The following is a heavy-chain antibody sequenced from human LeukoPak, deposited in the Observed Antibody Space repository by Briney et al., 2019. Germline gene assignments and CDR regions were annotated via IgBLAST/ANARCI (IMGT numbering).Heavy chain of an antibody. J-gene: IGHJ3*02. V-gene: IGHV3-23*01. CDR2: ISGSGGST. CDR1: GFTFSSYA. Sequence: GGSLRLSCAASGFTFSSYAMSWVRQAPGKGLEWVSAISGSGGSTYYADSVEGRFTISRDNAKNSLYLQMNSLRAEDTAVYYCAREIPGTPPVWGFAFDIWGQGTMVTVSS. D-gene: IGHD1-14*01. CDR3: AREIPGTPPVWGFAFDI.